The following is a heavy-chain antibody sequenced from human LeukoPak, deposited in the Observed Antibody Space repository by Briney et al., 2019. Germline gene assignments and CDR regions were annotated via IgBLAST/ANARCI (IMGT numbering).Heavy chain of an antibody. V-gene: IGHV1-69*13. CDR3: ARTTRVYSIVVVLDAFDI. D-gene: IGHD3-22*01. CDR2: IIPIFGTA. CDR1: GGTFSSYA. Sequence: GASVKVSCKASGGTFSSYAISWVRQAPGQGLEWMGGIIPIFGTANYAQKFQGRVTITADESTSTAYMELSSLRSDDTAVYYCARTTRVYSIVVVLDAFDIWGQGTMVTVSS. J-gene: IGHJ3*02.